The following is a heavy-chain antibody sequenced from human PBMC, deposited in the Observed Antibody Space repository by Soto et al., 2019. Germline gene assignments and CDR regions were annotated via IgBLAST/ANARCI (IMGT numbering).Heavy chain of an antibody. V-gene: IGHV4-59*08. J-gene: IGHJ6*02. CDR3: ARHAPYCSSTTHCAYGMDV. CDR1: RLSISSSY. D-gene: IGHD2-2*01. CDR2: FYYSGST. Sequence: SVTLSLTCPFLRLSISSSYWRWIMEPTGIGLEWIGYFYYSGSTHYPPTLMRRVTLSVDTSKNQFSPTLSSVTAADTAVYYCARHAPYCSSTTHCAYGMDVWGEGTTVS.